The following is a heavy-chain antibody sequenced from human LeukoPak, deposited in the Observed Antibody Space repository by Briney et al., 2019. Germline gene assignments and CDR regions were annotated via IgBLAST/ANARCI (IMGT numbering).Heavy chain of an antibody. CDR3: AREKRCSSGQTPPVYFQH. J-gene: IGHJ1*01. CDR1: GFTFSSYG. D-gene: IGHD6-19*01. V-gene: IGHV3-33*01. CDR2: IWYDGSNK. Sequence: GGSLRLSCAASGFTFSSYGMHWVRQAPGKGLEWVAVIWYDGSNKYYADSVKGRFTISRDNSKNTLYLQMDSLRAEDTAVYYCAREKRCSSGQTPPVYFQHWGQGTLVTVSS.